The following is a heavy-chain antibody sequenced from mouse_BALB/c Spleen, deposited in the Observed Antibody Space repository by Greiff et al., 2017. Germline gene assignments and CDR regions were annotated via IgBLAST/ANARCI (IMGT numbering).Heavy chain of an antibody. Sequence: VQLVESGAELVRPGVSVKISCKGSGYTFTDYAMHWVKQSHAKSLEWIGVISTYYGDASYNQKFKGKATMTVDKSSSTAYMELARLTSEDSAIYYCAREGTGTVDYWGQGTSVTVSS. CDR2: ISTYYGDA. J-gene: IGHJ4*01. CDR1: GYTFTDYA. V-gene: IGHV1S137*01. CDR3: AREGTGTVDY. D-gene: IGHD4-1*01.